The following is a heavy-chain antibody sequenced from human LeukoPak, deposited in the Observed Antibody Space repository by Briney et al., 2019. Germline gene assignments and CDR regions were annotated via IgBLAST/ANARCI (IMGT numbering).Heavy chain of an antibody. J-gene: IGHJ4*02. CDR1: RFTFSDYY. Sequence: NPGGSLRLSCAASRFTFSDYYMNWIRQAPGKGLEWLSYISSSGSTIYYADSVRGRFTISRDNAKNSLYLQMNSLRAEDTAVYFCAGQNYYDSSGYYPDYWGQGTLVTVSS. CDR3: AGQNYYDSSGYYPDY. D-gene: IGHD3-22*01. V-gene: IGHV3-11*01. CDR2: ISSSGSTI.